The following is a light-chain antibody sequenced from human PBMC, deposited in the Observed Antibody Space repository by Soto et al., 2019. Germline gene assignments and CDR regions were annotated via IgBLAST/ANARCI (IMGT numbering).Light chain of an antibody. CDR3: QTWGSGIPVV. CDR1: SGHSSYA. J-gene: IGLJ2*01. Sequence: QPVLTQSPSASASLGASVKLTCTLSSGHSSYAIAWHQQQPEKGPRYLMKLNSDGSHSKGDGIPDRCSGSSSGAERYLTISSLQSEDEADYYCQTWGSGIPVVFGGGTKLTVL. V-gene: IGLV4-69*01. CDR2: LNSDGSH.